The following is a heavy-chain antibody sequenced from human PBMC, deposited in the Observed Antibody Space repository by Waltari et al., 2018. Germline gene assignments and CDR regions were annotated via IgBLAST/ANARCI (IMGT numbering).Heavy chain of an antibody. CDR3: AKSTGSYYEVFDY. Sequence: EVRLVESGGGLVQPGGSLTLSCAASGFPFSHYGMSWVRPAPGKGLECVSTISGSGGTTFYADSVKGRFTMSKDNSKNTLFLQMNSLRFDDTAEYYCAKSTGSYYEVFDYWGRGTLVTVSS. J-gene: IGHJ4*02. V-gene: IGHV3-23*04. D-gene: IGHD1-26*01. CDR2: ISGSGGTT. CDR1: GFPFSHYG.